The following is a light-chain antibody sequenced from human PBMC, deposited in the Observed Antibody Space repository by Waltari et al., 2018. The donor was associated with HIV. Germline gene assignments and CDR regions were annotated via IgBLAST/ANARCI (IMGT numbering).Light chain of an antibody. CDR3: GTWDSSLSAGGV. V-gene: IGLV1-51*01. Sequence: QSVLTQPPSVSAAPGQEVTISCSGSSSNIGNNYVSWYQQPPGTAPKLLIYDNNKRPSGIPDRFSGSKSGTSATLGITGLQTGDEADYYCGTWDSSLSAGGVFGGGTKLTVL. CDR2: DNN. J-gene: IGLJ2*01. CDR1: SSNIGNNY.